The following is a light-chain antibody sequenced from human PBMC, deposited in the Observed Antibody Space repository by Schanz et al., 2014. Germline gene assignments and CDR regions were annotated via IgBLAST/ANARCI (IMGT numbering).Light chain of an antibody. Sequence: ETVMTQSPATLSVSPGERATLSCRASQSVSSNLAWYQQKPGQAPRLLIYGASTRATGIPARFSGSGSGTEFTLTISGLQSEDFAVFYCHQYHDWPPHTFGQGTKLEIK. CDR3: HQYHDWPPHT. CDR2: GAS. V-gene: IGKV3-15*01. CDR1: QSVSSN. J-gene: IGKJ2*01.